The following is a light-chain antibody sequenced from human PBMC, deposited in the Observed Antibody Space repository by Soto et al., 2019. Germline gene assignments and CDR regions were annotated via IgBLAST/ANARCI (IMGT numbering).Light chain of an antibody. V-gene: IGKV3-15*01. CDR3: QQYIRWPLT. CDR1: QDVSSN. CDR2: GAS. Sequence: EMVVTQSPATLSVSPGERATLSCRASQDVSSNLAWYQQKPGQAPSLLIYGASTRATGTPARFSGSGSGTEFPLPISSLQSEDYAVYFCQQYIRWPLTFGGGTKVEI. J-gene: IGKJ4*01.